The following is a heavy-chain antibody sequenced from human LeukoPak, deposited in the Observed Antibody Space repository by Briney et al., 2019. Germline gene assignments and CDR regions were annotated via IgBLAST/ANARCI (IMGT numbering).Heavy chain of an antibody. D-gene: IGHD6-19*01. V-gene: IGHV1-2*02. J-gene: IGHJ4*02. CDR1: GYTFTGYY. CDR3: ARDRTRTGYSSGWYHDY. CDR2: INPNSGGT. Sequence: ASVKVSCKASGYTFTGYYMHWVRQAPGQGLEWMGWINPNSGGTNYAQKFQGRVTMTRDTSISTAYMELGRRRSDDTAVYYCARDRTRTGYSSGWYHDYWGKGTLVTVSS.